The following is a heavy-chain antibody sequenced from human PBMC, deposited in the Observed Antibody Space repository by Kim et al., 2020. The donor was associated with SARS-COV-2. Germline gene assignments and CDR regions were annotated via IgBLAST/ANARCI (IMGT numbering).Heavy chain of an antibody. J-gene: IGHJ6*01. V-gene: IGHV3-49*04. CDR1: GFTFGDYA. Sequence: GGSLRLSCTASGFTFGDYAMSWVRQAPGKGLEWVGFIRSKAYGGTTEYAASVKGRFTISRDDSKSIAYLQMNSLKTEDTAVYYCTRDLKKLSIFGVGHYG. D-gene: IGHD3-3*01. CDR2: IRSKAYGGTT. CDR3: TRDLKKLSIFGVGHYG.